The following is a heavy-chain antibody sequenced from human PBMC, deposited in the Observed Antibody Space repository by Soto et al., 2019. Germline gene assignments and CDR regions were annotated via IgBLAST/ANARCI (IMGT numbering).Heavy chain of an antibody. V-gene: IGHV4-4*07. CDR2: IYTSASI. D-gene: IGHD6-19*01. CDR3: ARDREAGYNFYYGMDV. Sequence: KSSETLSLTCSVSDADINTYSWTWIQQPAGKGLEWIGRIYTSASINYNPSLKGRVTLSVDTSTNQVSLRLASVTAADTAIYYCARDREAGYNFYYGMDVWGQGTTVTVSS. J-gene: IGHJ6*02. CDR1: DADINTYS.